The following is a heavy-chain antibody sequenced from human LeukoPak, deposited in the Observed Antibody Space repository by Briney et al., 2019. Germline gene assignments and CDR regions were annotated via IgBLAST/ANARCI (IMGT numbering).Heavy chain of an antibody. CDR1: GGSISSGGYS. CDR3: ARSPRTYGDYDY. J-gene: IGHJ4*02. D-gene: IGHD4-17*01. Sequence: PSQTLSLTCTVSGGSISSGGYSWSWIRQHPGKGLEWIGYIYYSGSTYYNPSLKSRVTISVDTSKNQFSLKLSSVTAADTAVYYCARSPRTYGDYDYWGQGTLVTVSS. CDR2: IYYSGST. V-gene: IGHV4-31*03.